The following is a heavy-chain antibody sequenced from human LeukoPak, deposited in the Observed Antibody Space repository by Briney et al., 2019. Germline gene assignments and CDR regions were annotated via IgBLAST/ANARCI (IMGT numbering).Heavy chain of an antibody. CDR3: AKGHYYDSSVFDY. CDR1: GFTFSSYG. V-gene: IGHV3-30*18. D-gene: IGHD3-22*01. J-gene: IGHJ4*02. Sequence: GGSLRLSCAASGFTFSSYGMHWVRQAPGKGLEWVAVISYDGSNKYYADSVKGRFTISRDNSKNTLYLQMNSLRAEDTAVYYCAKGHYYDSSVFDYWGQGTLVTVSS. CDR2: ISYDGSNK.